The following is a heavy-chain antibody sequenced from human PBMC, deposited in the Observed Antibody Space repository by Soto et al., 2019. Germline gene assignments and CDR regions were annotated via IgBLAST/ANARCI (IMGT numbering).Heavy chain of an antibody. V-gene: IGHV3-53*04. CDR3: ARVKTIAVSERVFDL. CDR1: GFTVSSNY. D-gene: IGHD2-15*01. Sequence: GGSLRLSCAASGFTVSSNYMSWVRQAPGKGLEWVSVIYSGGSAYYADSVKGRFTISRHNSKNTLYLQMNSLRAEDTAVYYCARVKTIAVSERVFDLWGQGTMVTVPS. CDR2: IYSGGSA. J-gene: IGHJ3*01.